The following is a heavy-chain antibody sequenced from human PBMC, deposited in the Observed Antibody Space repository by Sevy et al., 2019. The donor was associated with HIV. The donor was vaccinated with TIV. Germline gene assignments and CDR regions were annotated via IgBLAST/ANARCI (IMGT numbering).Heavy chain of an antibody. D-gene: IGHD2-15*01. CDR2: IYYSGST. J-gene: IGHJ5*02. Sequence: SETLSLTCTVSGGSISSYYWSWIRQPPGKGLEWIGYIYYSGSTNYNPSLKSRVTISVDTSKNQFSLKLSSVTAADMAVYYCARDFDPMHCSGGSCYGPQGWFDPWGQGTLVTVSS. CDR1: GGSISSYY. V-gene: IGHV4-59*13. CDR3: ARDFDPMHCSGGSCYGPQGWFDP.